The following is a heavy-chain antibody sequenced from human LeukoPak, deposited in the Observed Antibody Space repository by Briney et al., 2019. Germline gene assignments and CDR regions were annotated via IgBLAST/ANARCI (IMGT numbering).Heavy chain of an antibody. Sequence: GGSLRLSCAASGFTFSTYWMSWVRQAPGKGLEWVANINQDGSQKYYVDSVKGRFTISRDNAKNLLYLQMNSLRAEDTAVYYCARRAGAYSHPYDYWGQGTLVTVSS. CDR2: INQDGSQK. D-gene: IGHD4/OR15-4a*01. V-gene: IGHV3-7*03. CDR3: ARRAGAYSHPYDY. CDR1: GFTFSTYW. J-gene: IGHJ4*02.